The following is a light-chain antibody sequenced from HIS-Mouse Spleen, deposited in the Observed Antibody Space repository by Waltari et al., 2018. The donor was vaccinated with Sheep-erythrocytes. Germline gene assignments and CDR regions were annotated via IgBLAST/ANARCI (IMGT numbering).Light chain of an antibody. J-gene: IGKJ4*01. CDR1: QSVLYSSNNKNY. CDR2: WAS. Sequence: DIVMTQSPDSLAVSLGERATINCKSSQSVLYSSNNKNYLARYQQKPGQPPKLLIYWASTRESGVPDRVSGSGSGTDFTLTISSLQAEDVAVYYCQQYYSTLTFGGGTKVEIK. V-gene: IGKV4-1*01. CDR3: QQYYSTLT.